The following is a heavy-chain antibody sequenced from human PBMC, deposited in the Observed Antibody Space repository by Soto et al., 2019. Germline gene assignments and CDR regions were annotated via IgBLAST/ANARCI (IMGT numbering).Heavy chain of an antibody. CDR3: AKSFCSSSSCFFLWVDP. D-gene: IGHD2-2*01. J-gene: IGHJ5*02. V-gene: IGHV3-23*01. Sequence: GSLRLSCAASGFDFSSYAMSWVRQAPGKGLECISLISGTGVPTLYAESVKGRFSVSRDNSKDTLFLEMNNLGVDDTAMYYCAKSFCSSSSCFFLWVDPWGPGT. CDR2: ISGTGVPT. CDR1: GFDFSSYA.